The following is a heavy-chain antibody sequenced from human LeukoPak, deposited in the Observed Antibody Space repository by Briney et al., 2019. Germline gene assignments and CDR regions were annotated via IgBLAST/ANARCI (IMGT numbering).Heavy chain of an antibody. V-gene: IGHV3-23*01. Sequence: GGSLRLSCVVSGLTLSNYGMSWVRQAPGKGLEWVSGISERGGSTNYADSVKDRFIISRDTPKNTVYLQMNSLRVEDTAVYFCAKRGIVIRAVIIIGFHKEAYYFDYWGQGILVTVSS. J-gene: IGHJ4*02. CDR2: ISERGGST. CDR3: AKRGIVIRAVIIIGFHKEAYYFDY. D-gene: IGHD3-10*01. CDR1: GLTLSNYG.